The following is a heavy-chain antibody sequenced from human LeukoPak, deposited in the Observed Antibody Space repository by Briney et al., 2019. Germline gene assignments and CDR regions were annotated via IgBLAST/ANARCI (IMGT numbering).Heavy chain of an antibody. V-gene: IGHV1-2*02. CDR2: INPNSGGT. CDR3: ARDRRRGYSGYDLDY. Sequence: ASVKVSCKASGYTFTAYYIHWVRQAPGQGLEWMGWINPNSGGTNYAQKFQGRVTMTRDTSISTAYMELSRLRSDDTAVYYCARDRRRGYSGYDLDYWGQGTLVTVSS. D-gene: IGHD5-12*01. J-gene: IGHJ4*02. CDR1: GYTFTAYY.